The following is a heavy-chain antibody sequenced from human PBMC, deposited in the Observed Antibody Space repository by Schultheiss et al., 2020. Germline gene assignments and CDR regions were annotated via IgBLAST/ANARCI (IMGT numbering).Heavy chain of an antibody. V-gene: IGHV3-48*02. CDR2: ISSSSSYT. Sequence: GESLKISCAASGFTFSSYGMHWVRQAPGKGLEWVSYISSSSSYTNYADSVKGRFTISRDNARNSLFLQMNSLRDEDTAVYYCARGTPVEPLGSSPLFDYWGQGTLVTVSS. CDR3: ARGTPVEPLGSSPLFDY. D-gene: IGHD2-15*01. CDR1: GFTFSSYG. J-gene: IGHJ4*02.